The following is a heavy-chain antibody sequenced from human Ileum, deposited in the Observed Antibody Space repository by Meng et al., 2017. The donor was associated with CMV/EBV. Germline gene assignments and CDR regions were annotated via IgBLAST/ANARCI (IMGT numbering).Heavy chain of an antibody. Sequence: GESLKISCAASGLSFADAWMAWVRQAPGKRLEWIGRIRAESDGGSPDYAAPVRGRFTISRDDSKSTLFLQMNNLEVEDTAVYYCTTDAYSGGDIRGGVRGGQGTLVTVSS. CDR3: TTDAYSGGDIRGGVR. D-gene: IGHD3-16*01. CDR2: IRAESDGGSP. V-gene: IGHV3-15*01. CDR1: GLSFADAW. J-gene: IGHJ4*02.